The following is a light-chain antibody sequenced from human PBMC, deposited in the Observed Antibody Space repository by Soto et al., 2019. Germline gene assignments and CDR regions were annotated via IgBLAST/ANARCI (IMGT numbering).Light chain of an antibody. J-gene: IGKJ2*01. Sequence: EIVMTQSPATLSVSPGERATLSCRASQSVNSNLAWYQQKPGQAPSLLIYGASTRATGVPARFSGSGSGTEFTLTISSLQSEDFALYYCQQYNNWPPYTFGQGTKLEIK. CDR2: GAS. V-gene: IGKV3-15*01. CDR1: QSVNSN. CDR3: QQYNNWPPYT.